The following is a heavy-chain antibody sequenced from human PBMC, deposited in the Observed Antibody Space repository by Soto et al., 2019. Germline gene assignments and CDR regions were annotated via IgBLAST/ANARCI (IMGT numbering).Heavy chain of an antibody. J-gene: IGHJ4*02. CDR3: ASGSYYDYFDY. CDR1: GFTFSSYW. V-gene: IGHV3-7*03. D-gene: IGHD1-26*01. CDR2: IKQDGSEK. Sequence: PGGSLRLSCAASGFTFSSYWMSWVRQAPGKGLEWVANIKQDGSEKYYVDSVKGRFTISRDNAKNSLYLQMNSLRAEDTAVYYCASGSYYDYFDYWGQGTLVTVSS.